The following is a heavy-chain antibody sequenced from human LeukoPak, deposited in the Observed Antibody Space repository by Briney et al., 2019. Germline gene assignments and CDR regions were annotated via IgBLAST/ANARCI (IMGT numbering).Heavy chain of an antibody. CDR3: ASYSSSWYYFDY. CDR2: IYYSGST. CDR1: GGSVSSGSYY. Sequence: PSETLSLTCTVSGGSVSSGSYYWSWIRQPPGKGLEWIGYIYYSGSTNYNPSLKSRVTISVDTSQNQFSLKLSSVTAADTAVYYCASYSSSWYYFDYWGQGTLVTVSS. D-gene: IGHD6-13*01. J-gene: IGHJ4*02. V-gene: IGHV4-61*01.